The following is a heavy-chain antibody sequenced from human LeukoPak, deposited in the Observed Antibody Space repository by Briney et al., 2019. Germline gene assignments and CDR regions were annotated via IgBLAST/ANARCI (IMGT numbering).Heavy chain of an antibody. CDR1: GGAFSSYA. Sequence: SVKVSCKASGGAFSSYAIRSVRPAPGQGLEWMGGIIPIFDTANYAQSFQGRVTFTADESTSTAYMELSSLRSEDTAVYYCVRLLISSSTLNAFDIWGQGKMVTVSS. D-gene: IGHD2-2*01. CDR2: IIPIFDTA. CDR3: VRLLISSSTLNAFDI. V-gene: IGHV1-69*13. J-gene: IGHJ3*02.